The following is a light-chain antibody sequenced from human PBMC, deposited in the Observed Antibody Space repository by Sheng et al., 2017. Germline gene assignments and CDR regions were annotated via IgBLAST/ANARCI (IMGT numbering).Light chain of an antibody. CDR1: QGISSA. Sequence: AIQLTQSPSSLSASVGDRVTITCRASQGISSALAWYQQKPGKAPKLLIYDASGLESGVPLRFSGSGSGTDFTLTISSLQPEDFGTYYCQQSYSTPGTFGQGTKVEIK. CDR2: DAS. J-gene: IGKJ1*01. CDR3: QQSYSTPGT. V-gene: IGKV1-13*02.